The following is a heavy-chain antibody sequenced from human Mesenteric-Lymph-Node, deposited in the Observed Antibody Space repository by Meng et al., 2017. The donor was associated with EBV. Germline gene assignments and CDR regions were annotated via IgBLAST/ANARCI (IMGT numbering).Heavy chain of an antibody. CDR2: INHSGST. D-gene: IGHD3-16*01. CDR3: ARGRSYVSGVIDP. CDR1: GGSFSGYY. Sequence: QLQLQEWGAGLLKPSGTLSLPCAGDGGSFSGYYWSWIRQPPGKGLEWIGEINHSGSTNYNPSLKSRVTISVDTSKNQFSLKLSSVTAADTAVYYCARGRSYVSGVIDPWGQGTLVTVSS. J-gene: IGHJ5*02. V-gene: IGHV4-34*01.